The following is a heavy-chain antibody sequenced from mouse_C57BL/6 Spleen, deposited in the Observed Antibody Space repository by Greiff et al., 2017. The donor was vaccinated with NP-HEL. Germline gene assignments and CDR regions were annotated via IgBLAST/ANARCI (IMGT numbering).Heavy chain of an antibody. CDR3: ARRDYYGPLFDY. D-gene: IGHD1-1*01. CDR2: ISSGSSTI. CDR1: GFTFSDYG. J-gene: IGHJ2*01. V-gene: IGHV5-17*01. Sequence: DVMLVESGGGLVKPGGSLKLSCAASGFTFSDYGMHWVRQAPEKGLEWVAYISSGSSTIYYADTVKGRFTISRDNAKNTLFLQMTSLRSVDTAMYYCARRDYYGPLFDYWGQGTTLTVSS.